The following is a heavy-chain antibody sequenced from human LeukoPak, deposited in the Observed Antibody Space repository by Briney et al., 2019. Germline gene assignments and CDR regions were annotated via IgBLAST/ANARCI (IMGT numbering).Heavy chain of an antibody. J-gene: IGHJ4*02. D-gene: IGHD6-19*01. CDR3: ARLRGGAVAGTWGYFDY. CDR2: IYYSGST. CDR1: GGSISNYY. V-gene: IGHV4-39*01. Sequence: PSETLSLTCTVSGGSISNYYWGWIRQPPGKGLEWIGSIYYSGSTYYNPSLKSRVTISVDTSKNQFSLKLSSVTAADTAVYYCARLRGGAVAGTWGYFDYWGQGTLVTVSS.